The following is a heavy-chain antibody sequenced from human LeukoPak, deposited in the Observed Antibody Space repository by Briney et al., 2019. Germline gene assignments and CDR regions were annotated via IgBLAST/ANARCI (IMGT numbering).Heavy chain of an antibody. D-gene: IGHD6-13*01. CDR2: IYYSGST. V-gene: IGHV4-39*07. CDR3: ASRPSASAAPGTD. CDR1: GGSISSSSYY. Sequence: PSETLSLTCTVSGGSISSSSYYWGWIRRPPGKGLEWIGSIYYSGSTYYNPSLKSRVTISVDTSKNQFSLKLSSVTAADTAVYYCASRPSASAAPGTDWGQGTLVTISS. J-gene: IGHJ4*02.